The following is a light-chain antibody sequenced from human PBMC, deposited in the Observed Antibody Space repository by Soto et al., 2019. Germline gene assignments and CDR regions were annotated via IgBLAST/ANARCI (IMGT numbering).Light chain of an antibody. CDR2: QVS. CDR1: TSDVGGHNS. Sequence: QSVLAQPASVSWSPGQSITISCTGTTSDVGGHNSVSWFQQHPGKAPKLIIYQVSSRPSDISNRFSGSKSGNTASLTISGLQAEDEADYYCNSYSSDITPYVFGTGTKVTVL. CDR3: NSYSSDITPYV. V-gene: IGLV2-14*01. J-gene: IGLJ1*01.